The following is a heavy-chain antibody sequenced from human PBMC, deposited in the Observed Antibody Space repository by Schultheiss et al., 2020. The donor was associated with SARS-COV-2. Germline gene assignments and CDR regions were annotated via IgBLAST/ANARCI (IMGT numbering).Heavy chain of an antibody. CDR2: IYYSGST. Sequence: SETLSLTCTVSGGSISSYYWSWIRQPPVKGLEWIGYIYYSGSTNYNPSLKSRVTISVDTSKNQFSLKLSSVTAADTAVYYCARAVTTMDDAFDIWGQGTMVTVSS. V-gene: IGHV4-59*08. CDR3: ARAVTTMDDAFDI. CDR1: GGSISSYY. J-gene: IGHJ3*02. D-gene: IGHD4-11*01.